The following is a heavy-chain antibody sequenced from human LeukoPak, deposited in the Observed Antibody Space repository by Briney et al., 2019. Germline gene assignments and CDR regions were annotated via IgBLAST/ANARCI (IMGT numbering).Heavy chain of an antibody. CDR2: INPNSGGT. D-gene: IGHD2-2*01. CDR3: ARVVPADSYDAFDI. Sequence: GASVKVSCKASGYTFTGYYMHWVRQAPGQGLEWMGWINPNSGGTNYAQKFQGRVTITTDESTSTAYMELSSLRSEDTAVYYCARVVPADSYDAFDIWGQGTMVTVSS. CDR1: GYTFTGYY. J-gene: IGHJ3*02. V-gene: IGHV1-2*02.